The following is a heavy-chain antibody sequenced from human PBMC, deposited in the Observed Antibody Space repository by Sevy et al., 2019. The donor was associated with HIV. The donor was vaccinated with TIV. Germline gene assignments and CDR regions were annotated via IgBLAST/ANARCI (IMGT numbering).Heavy chain of an antibody. V-gene: IGHV3-7*01. D-gene: IGHD3-16*02. CDR1: GFTFSSYW. Sequence: GGSLRLSCAASGFTFSSYWMSWVRQAPGKGLEWVANIKQDGSEKYYVDSVKGRFTISRDNAKNSLYLQMNSLRAEDTAVYYCARDRRYDYVWGSYRYLDYWGQGTLDTVSS. J-gene: IGHJ4*02. CDR2: IKQDGSEK. CDR3: ARDRRYDYVWGSYRYLDY.